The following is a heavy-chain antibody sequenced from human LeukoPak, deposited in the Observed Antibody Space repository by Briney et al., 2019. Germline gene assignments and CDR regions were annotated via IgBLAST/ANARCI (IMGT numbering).Heavy chain of an antibody. Sequence: PGRSLRLSCAASAFAFNTYAMQWVRHAPGQGREWLALIWQDGSHKFYSNSVRGQFPISRDNSKNKVSLQMNNLRPEDTAAYYCAREIFGSGSYADFWGQGPLVTVSS. J-gene: IGHJ4*02. CDR1: AFAFNTYA. V-gene: IGHV3-33*01. D-gene: IGHD3-10*01. CDR2: IWQDGSHK. CDR3: AREIFGSGSYADF.